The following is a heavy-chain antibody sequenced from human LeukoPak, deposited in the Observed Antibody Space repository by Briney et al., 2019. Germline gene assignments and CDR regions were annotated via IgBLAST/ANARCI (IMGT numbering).Heavy chain of an antibody. CDR2: IENGATT. J-gene: IGHJ4*02. Sequence: GGSLRLSCTVSGFTVSSNYMAWVRRAPGKGLEWVSGLIENGATTYYADSVKGRFTISRDNSRNAMYLQMNSLRVEDTAVYYCVKDYQVGNSPAFGDYWGQGTLVTISS. CDR1: GFTVSSNY. CDR3: VKDYQVGNSPAFGDY. V-gene: IGHV3-53*01. D-gene: IGHD1-26*01.